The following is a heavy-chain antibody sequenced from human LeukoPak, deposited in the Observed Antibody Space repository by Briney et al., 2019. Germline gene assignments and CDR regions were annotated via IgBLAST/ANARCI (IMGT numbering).Heavy chain of an antibody. D-gene: IGHD2-15*01. J-gene: IGHJ4*02. V-gene: IGHV4-39*01. Sequence: PSETLSLTCTVSGGSISSSSYYWGWIRQPPGKGLERIGSIYYSGSTYYNPSLKSRVTISVDTSKNQFSLKLSSVTAADTAVYYCATRGGSQAYFDYWGQGTLVTVSS. CDR3: ATRGGSQAYFDY. CDR2: IYYSGST. CDR1: GGSISSSSYY.